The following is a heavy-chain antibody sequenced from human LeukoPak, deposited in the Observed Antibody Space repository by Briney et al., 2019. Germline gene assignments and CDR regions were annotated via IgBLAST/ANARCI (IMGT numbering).Heavy chain of an antibody. CDR2: ISGYNGNT. D-gene: IGHD5-12*01. CDR3: ARDYSGYDDNWFDP. J-gene: IGHJ5*02. CDR1: GYSFSNCA. Sequence: GASVKVSCKASGYSFSNCATSWVRQAPGQGLEWMGWISGYNGNTNYAQKLQGRVTMTTDTSTSTAYMELRSLRSDDTAVYYCARDYSGYDDNWFDPWGQGTLVTVSS. V-gene: IGHV1-18*01.